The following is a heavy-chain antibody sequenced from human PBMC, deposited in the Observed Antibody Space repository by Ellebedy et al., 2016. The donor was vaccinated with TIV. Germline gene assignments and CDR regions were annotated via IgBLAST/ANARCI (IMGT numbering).Heavy chain of an antibody. CDR1: GGSFSSYY. CDR3: ASADTPDAFDI. J-gene: IGHJ3*02. V-gene: IGHV4-34*01. Sequence: MPSETLSLTCAVYGGSFSSYYWSWIRQTPGKGLEWIGQIDHSGRPDYNPSLKSRVTISVDTSKNQFSLKLSSVTAADTAVYYCASADTPDAFDIWGQGTMVTVSS. CDR2: IDHSGRP. D-gene: IGHD2-15*01.